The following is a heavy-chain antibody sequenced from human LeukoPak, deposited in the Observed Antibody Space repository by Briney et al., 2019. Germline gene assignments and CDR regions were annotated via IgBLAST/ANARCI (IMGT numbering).Heavy chain of an antibody. Sequence: ASVKVSCKASGGTFSSYTISWVRQAPGQGLEWMGRIIPILGIANYAQKFQGRVTITADKSTSTAYMELSSLRSEDPAVYYCARGYCSSTSCYRAFDIWGQGTMVTVSS. J-gene: IGHJ3*02. CDR1: GGTFSSYT. CDR3: ARGYCSSTSCYRAFDI. V-gene: IGHV1-69*02. CDR2: IIPILGIA. D-gene: IGHD2-2*02.